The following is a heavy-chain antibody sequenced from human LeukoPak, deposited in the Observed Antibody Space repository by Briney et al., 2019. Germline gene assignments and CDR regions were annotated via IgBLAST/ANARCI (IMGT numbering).Heavy chain of an antibody. CDR1: GGSISSYY. J-gene: IGHJ5*02. CDR2: IYYSGST. V-gene: IGHV4-59*01. D-gene: IGHD3-22*01. Sequence: SETLSLTCTVSGGSISSYYWSWIRQPPGKGLEWIGYIYYSGSTNYNPSLKSRVTISVDTSKNQFSLKLSSVTAADTAVYYCARDMESGAYYYDSSGYYAGSHTAGFDPWGQGTLVTGSS. CDR3: ARDMESGAYYYDSSGYYAGSHTAGFDP.